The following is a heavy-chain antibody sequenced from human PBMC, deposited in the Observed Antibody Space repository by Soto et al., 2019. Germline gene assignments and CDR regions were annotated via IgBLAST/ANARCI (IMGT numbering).Heavy chain of an antibody. D-gene: IGHD6-6*01. CDR2: IYYSGST. J-gene: IGHJ5*02. CDR3: ARDREYSGPADWFDP. V-gene: IGHV4-61*01. CDR1: GGSVSSGSYY. Sequence: TSETLSLTCTVSGGSVSSGSYYWSWIRQPPGKGLEWIGYIYYSGSTNYNPSLKSRVTISVDTSKNQFSLKLSSVTAADTAVYYCARDREYSGPADWFDPWGQGTLVTGSS.